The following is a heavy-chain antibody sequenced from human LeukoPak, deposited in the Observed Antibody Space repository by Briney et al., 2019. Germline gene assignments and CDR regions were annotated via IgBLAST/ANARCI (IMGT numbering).Heavy chain of an antibody. CDR2: ISSSSSYI. J-gene: IGHJ4*02. Sequence: GGSLRLSCAASGFTFSSYSMNWVRQAPGKGLEWVSSISSSSSYIYYADSVKGRFTISRDNAKNSLYLQMNSLRAEDTAVYYCAREGSPDPYYFDYWGQGTLVTVSS. V-gene: IGHV3-21*01. CDR3: AREGSPDPYYFDY. D-gene: IGHD1-26*01. CDR1: GFTFSSYS.